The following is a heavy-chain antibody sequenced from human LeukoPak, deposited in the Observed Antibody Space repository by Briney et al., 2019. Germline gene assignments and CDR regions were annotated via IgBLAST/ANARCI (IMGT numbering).Heavy chain of an antibody. D-gene: IGHD5-12*01. Sequence: GGSLRLSCAASGFTFSSYAMHWVRQAPGKGLEWVAVISYDGSNKYYADSVKGRFTISRDNSKNTLYLQMNSLRAEDTAVYYCARTPHPVATRHLDYWGQGTLVTVSS. CDR3: ARTPHPVATRHLDY. CDR2: ISYDGSNK. J-gene: IGHJ4*02. V-gene: IGHV3-30-3*01. CDR1: GFTFSSYA.